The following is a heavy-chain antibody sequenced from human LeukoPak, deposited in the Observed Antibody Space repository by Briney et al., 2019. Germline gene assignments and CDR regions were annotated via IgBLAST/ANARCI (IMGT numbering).Heavy chain of an antibody. CDR1: GFTFTSYA. J-gene: IGHJ4*02. V-gene: IGHV3-23*01. CDR3: ARGTAMVTLSFDY. Sequence: PGGSLRLSCATSGFTFTSYAMSWVRQAPGKGLEWVSALSSSGGSTYYADSVKGRFTISRDNSKNTLYLQMNSLRAEDTAVYYCARGTAMVTLSFDYWGQGTLVTVSS. D-gene: IGHD5-18*01. CDR2: LSSSGGST.